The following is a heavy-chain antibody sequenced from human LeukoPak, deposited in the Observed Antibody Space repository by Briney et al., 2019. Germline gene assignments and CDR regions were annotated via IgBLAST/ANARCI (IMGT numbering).Heavy chain of an antibody. CDR1: GGFINIYY. CDR3: ARALQETGGDQTLDF. J-gene: IGHJ4*02. V-gene: IGHV4-4*07. CDR2: IHASGST. Sequence: PSETLSLTCSVSGGFINIYYWSWIRQPAGQGLEWIWRIHASGSTFHTPSLKSRVTMSVDTSKNTFSLQLSSVTAADTAVYYCARALQETGGDQTLDFWGRGTLVTVSS. D-gene: IGHD1-1*01.